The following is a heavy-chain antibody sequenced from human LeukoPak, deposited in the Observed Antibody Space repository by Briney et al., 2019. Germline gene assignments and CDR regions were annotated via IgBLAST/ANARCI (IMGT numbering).Heavy chain of an antibody. D-gene: IGHD7-27*01. Sequence: GASVEVSCKTSGYTFIDYFIHWVRQAPGQGLEWMGRLNPNNGDTYYAQDFQGRVTMTRDTSISTAYMELSRLTSDDTAVYYCARDLSSTSNWEFDYWGQGTLVTVSS. CDR2: LNPNNGDT. CDR3: ARDLSSTSNWEFDY. J-gene: IGHJ4*02. CDR1: GYTFIDYF. V-gene: IGHV1-2*06.